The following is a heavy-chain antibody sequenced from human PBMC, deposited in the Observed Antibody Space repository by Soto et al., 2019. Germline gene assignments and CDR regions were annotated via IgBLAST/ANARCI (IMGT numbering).Heavy chain of an antibody. CDR1: GFTFGSYG. CDR2: VGSSGGRT. CDR3: AILGGDGNSGFVPV. V-gene: IGHV3-23*01. J-gene: IGHJ3*01. D-gene: IGHD3-10*01. Sequence: EVQLLESGGDLVQPGGSLRLSCAASGFTFGSYGTSWVRQAPGKGLEWVSVVGSSGGRTYYADFVKGRFTISRDNSKNTVFLQMDSLTADDTAIYYCAILGGDGNSGFVPVWGQGTMVTVSS.